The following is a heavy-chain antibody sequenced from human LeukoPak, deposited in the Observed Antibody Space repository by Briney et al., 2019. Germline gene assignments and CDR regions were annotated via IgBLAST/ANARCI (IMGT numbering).Heavy chain of an antibody. CDR1: GFTFSSYG. Sequence: GGSLRLSCAASGFTFSSYGMHWVRQAPGKGLEWVAVISYDGSNKYYADSVKGRFTISRDNSKNTLYLQMNSLRAEDTAVYYCAGSGSYPAPQFDYWGQGTLVTVSS. D-gene: IGHD3-10*01. J-gene: IGHJ4*02. CDR3: AGSGSYPAPQFDY. CDR2: ISYDGSNK. V-gene: IGHV3-30*03.